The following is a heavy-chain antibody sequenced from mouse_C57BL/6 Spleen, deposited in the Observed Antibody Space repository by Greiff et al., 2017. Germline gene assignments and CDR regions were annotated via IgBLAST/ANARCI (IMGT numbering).Heavy chain of an antibody. D-gene: IGHD2-4*01. CDR1: GYSITSGYY. V-gene: IGHV3-6*01. CDR3: ARGGDDYPYYFDY. Sequence: EVQRVESGPGLVKPSQSLSLTCSVTGYSITSGYYWNWIRQFPGNKLEWMGYISYDGRHNYNPSPNNRISITRDTSKIPFFLKLNSVTTEDTATYYCARGGDDYPYYFDYWGQGTTLTVSS. CDR2: ISYDGRH. J-gene: IGHJ2*01.